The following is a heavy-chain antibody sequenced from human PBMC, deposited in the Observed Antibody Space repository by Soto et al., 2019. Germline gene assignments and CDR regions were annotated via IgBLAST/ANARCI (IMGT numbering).Heavy chain of an antibody. CDR1: GFAFSSYN. Sequence: VQLVESGGGLVKPGGSLRLSCAASGFAFSSYNMNCVSQAPGKVLEWGSSISPTGTFMNSADSLKDRFSISRDNAGNSLFRQMNSLRADDTAVYYCARGGLYGDLPGLTVDAFDLWGQGTMVTVSS. J-gene: IGHJ3*01. D-gene: IGHD4-17*01. CDR2: ISPTGTFM. CDR3: ARGGLYGDLPGLTVDAFDL. V-gene: IGHV3-21*01.